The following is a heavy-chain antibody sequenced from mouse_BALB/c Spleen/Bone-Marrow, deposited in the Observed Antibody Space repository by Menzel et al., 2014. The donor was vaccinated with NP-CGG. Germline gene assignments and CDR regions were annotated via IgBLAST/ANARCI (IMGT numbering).Heavy chain of an antibody. CDR3: ARGVNYNYAYFDY. J-gene: IGHJ2*01. CDR2: IYPTTGYT. Sequence: VQLQQSGAELARPGASVKMSCKASGYTFTSYTMHWVKQRPGQGLEWIGYIYPTTGYTNYNQTFKDKASMTADKSSSSAYMQRISLTSEDSAVYYCARGVNYNYAYFDYWGQGTTLTVSS. CDR1: GYTFTSYT. D-gene: IGHD1-3*01. V-gene: IGHV1-4*01.